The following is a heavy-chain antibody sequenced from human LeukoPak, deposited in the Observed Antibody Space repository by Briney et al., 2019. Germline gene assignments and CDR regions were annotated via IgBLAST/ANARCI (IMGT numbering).Heavy chain of an antibody. CDR3: VRDRGYSTFDY. Sequence: PGGSLRLSCAGSGFPFSNYWMAWGRQAPGKGLEWVANMKEDGGEINYVESVKGRFTISRDNAKNSLDLQMNSLRVDDTAVYYCVRDRGYSTFDYWGQGTLVIVSS. CDR1: GFPFSNYW. D-gene: IGHD4-23*01. CDR2: MKEDGGEI. V-gene: IGHV3-7*01. J-gene: IGHJ4*02.